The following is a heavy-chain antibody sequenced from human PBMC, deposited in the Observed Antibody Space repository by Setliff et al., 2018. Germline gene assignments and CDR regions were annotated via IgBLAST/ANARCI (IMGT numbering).Heavy chain of an antibody. CDR1: GYTFTTYG. CDR2: ISVYSGDA. V-gene: IGHV1-18*01. D-gene: IGHD3-3*02. J-gene: IGHJ4*02. CDR3: ARDPTNHFWSAYWPF. Sequence: ASVKVSCKTSGYTFTTYGISWLRQAPGQGLEWMGWISVYSGDASYVQKFQGRVTMTADTSTSTVYMELRSLRSDDTAVDFCARDPTNHFWSAYWPFWGQGTLVTVSS.